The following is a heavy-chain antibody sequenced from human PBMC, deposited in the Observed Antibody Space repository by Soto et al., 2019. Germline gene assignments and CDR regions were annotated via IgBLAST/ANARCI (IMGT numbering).Heavy chain of an antibody. D-gene: IGHD3-10*01. CDR2: LDGSGGHT. V-gene: IGHV3-23*01. CDR1: GFTFSNET. Sequence: EVQLLESGGGFLQPGGSLRLSCAASGFTFSNETMSWVRQAPGRGLEWVSSLDGSGGHTVHADSVKGRFTISRDNSKNTVYLQMNSLRAEDTAVYYCGKPQYGPNRGYFDYWGQGTVVSVSS. CDR3: GKPQYGPNRGYFDY. J-gene: IGHJ4*02.